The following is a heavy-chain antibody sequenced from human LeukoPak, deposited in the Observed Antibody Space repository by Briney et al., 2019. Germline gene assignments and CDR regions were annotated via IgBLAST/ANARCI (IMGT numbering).Heavy chain of an antibody. V-gene: IGHV3-30*18. J-gene: IGHJ4*02. CDR1: GFNFSSYG. CDR2: ISYDGSNK. CDR3: AKEMYYYDSSGPFDY. Sequence: GSLRLSCAASGFNFSSYGMHWVRQAPGKGLEWVAVISYDGSNKYYADSVKGRFTISRDNSKNTLYLQMNSLRAEDTAVYYCAKEMYYYDSSGPFDYWGQGTLVTVSS. D-gene: IGHD3-22*01.